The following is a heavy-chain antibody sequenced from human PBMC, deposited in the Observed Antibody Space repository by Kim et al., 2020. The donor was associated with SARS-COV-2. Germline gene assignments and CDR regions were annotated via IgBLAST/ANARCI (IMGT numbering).Heavy chain of an antibody. CDR2: ISWNSGSI. CDR1: GFTFDDYA. J-gene: IGHJ4*02. CDR3: AKASTPFCCTSRGPYFDY. V-gene: IGHV3-9*01. Sequence: GGSLRLSCAASGFTFDDYAMHWVRQAPGKGLEWVSGISWNSGSIGYADSVKGRFTISRDNAKNSLYLQMNSLRAEDTALYYCAKASTPFCCTSRGPYFDYLGQGTLVTVSS. D-gene: IGHD2-8*01.